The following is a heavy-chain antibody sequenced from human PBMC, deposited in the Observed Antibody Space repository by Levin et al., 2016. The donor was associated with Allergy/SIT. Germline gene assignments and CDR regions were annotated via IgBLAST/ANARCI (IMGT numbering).Heavy chain of an antibody. CDR2: IYDTGIT. D-gene: IGHD2-15*01. Sequence: SETLSLTCTVSGDSITSYYWSWIRQPPGKGLEWIGYIYDTGITNYNPSLKSRVTISADTSNNHFSLRVTSVTAADTAVYYCARVGRYCSGGDCYGRFDYWNQGTLVTVSS. V-gene: IGHV4-59*08. J-gene: IGHJ4*02. CDR1: GDSITSYY. CDR3: ARVGRYCSGGDCYGRFDY.